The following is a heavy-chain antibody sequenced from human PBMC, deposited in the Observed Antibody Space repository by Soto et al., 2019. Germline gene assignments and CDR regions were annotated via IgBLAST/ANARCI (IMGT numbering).Heavy chain of an antibody. D-gene: IGHD4-17*01. CDR1: GFSLTTSGVG. CDR3: AQRTTPVTWWFDP. CDR2: IYWDDDK. Sequence: QITLKESGPTLVKPTQTLTLTCTFSGFSLTTSGVGVGWIRQPPGKALEWLALIYWDDDKRYSPSLKSRLTITKDTAKNPVVLTPTNMDPADTATYFCAQRTTPVTWWFDPWGQGPLVTVSS. J-gene: IGHJ5*02. V-gene: IGHV2-5*02.